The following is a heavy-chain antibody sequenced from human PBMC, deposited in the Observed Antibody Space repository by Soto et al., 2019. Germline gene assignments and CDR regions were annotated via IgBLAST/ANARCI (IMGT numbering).Heavy chain of an antibody. D-gene: IGHD5-12*01. Sequence: GASVKVSCKASAYTFSSYAISWVRQAPGQGLEWMGRIIPILGIANYAQKFQGRVTITADKSTSTAYMELSSLRSEDTAVYYCARGFVATQFDPWGQGTLVTVSS. J-gene: IGHJ5*02. CDR1: AYTFSSYA. CDR2: IIPILGIA. CDR3: ARGFVATQFDP. V-gene: IGHV1-69*04.